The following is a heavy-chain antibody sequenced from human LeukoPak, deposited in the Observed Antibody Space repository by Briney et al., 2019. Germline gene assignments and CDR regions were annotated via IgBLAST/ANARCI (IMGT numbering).Heavy chain of an antibody. D-gene: IGHD2-15*01. J-gene: IGHJ3*02. CDR3: ARQAYCSGDSCFSFLDPFDI. Sequence: GESLKISCRTSGYIFSAYWIGWVRHMPGRGLEWMGIIYPSDSDIKYSPSFQGHVTISADKSINTASLQWSSLKASDSAMYYCARQAYCSGDSCFSFLDPFDIWGQGTMVTVSS. CDR2: IYPSDSDI. CDR1: GYIFSAYW. V-gene: IGHV5-51*01.